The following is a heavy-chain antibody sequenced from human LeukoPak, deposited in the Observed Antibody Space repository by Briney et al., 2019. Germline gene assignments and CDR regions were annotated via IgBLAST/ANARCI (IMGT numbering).Heavy chain of an antibody. D-gene: IGHD3-10*01. J-gene: IGHJ3*02. CDR1: GYTLTELS. Sequence: GASVKVSCKVSGYTLTELSMPWVRQAPGKGLEWMGGFDPEDGETIYAQKFQGRVTMTEDTSTDTAYMELSSLRSEDTAVYYCATRSYMVRGVMGAFDIWGQGTMVTVSS. CDR2: FDPEDGET. V-gene: IGHV1-24*01. CDR3: ATRSYMVRGVMGAFDI.